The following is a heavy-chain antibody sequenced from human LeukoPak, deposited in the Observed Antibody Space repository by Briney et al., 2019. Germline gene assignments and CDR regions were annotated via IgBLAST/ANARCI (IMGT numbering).Heavy chain of an antibody. Sequence: PSETLSLTCTVSGGSISSYYWSWIRQPPGKGLEWIGYIYYSGSTNYNPSLKSRVTISVDTSKNQFSLKLSSVTAADPAVYYCAGGVGDSSCYYPPGDYYLGKDLWGQGTTVTVSS. CDR3: AGGVGDSSCYYPPGDYYLGKDL. D-gene: IGHD3-22*01. CDR2: IYYSGST. V-gene: IGHV4-59*01. CDR1: GGSISSYY. J-gene: IGHJ6*02.